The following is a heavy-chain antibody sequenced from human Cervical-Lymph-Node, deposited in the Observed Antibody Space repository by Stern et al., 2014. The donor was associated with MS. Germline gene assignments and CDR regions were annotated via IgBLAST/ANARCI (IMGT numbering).Heavy chain of an antibody. D-gene: IGHD3-3*01. J-gene: IGHJ4*02. V-gene: IGHV4-31*03. Sequence: QVQLQESGPGLVKPSQTLSLTCTVSGGSISSGGYYWSWIRQHPGKGLEGIGYIYYSGSTYYNPSLKSRVTISVDTSKNQFSLKLSSVTAADTAVYYCARTPYDFWSGYYGLDHWGQGTLVTVSS. CDR1: GGSISSGGYY. CDR2: IYYSGST. CDR3: ARTPYDFWSGYYGLDH.